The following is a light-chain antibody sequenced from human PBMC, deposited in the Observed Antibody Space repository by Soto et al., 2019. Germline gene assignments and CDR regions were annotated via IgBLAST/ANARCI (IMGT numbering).Light chain of an antibody. CDR1: QTISRW. V-gene: IGKV1-5*01. J-gene: IGKJ5*01. Sequence: DIQLTQSPSFLSASVGDEVTITCRASQTISRWLSLYQQKPGRAPKLLIYDASTLESGVPSRFSGSGSETEFTLTISRLQPDDFATYFCHSRAFGQGTRLEIK. CDR3: HSRA. CDR2: DAS.